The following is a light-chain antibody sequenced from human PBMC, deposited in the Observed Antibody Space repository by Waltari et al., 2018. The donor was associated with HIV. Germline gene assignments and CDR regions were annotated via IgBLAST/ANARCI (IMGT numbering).Light chain of an antibody. Sequence: SYDLTQPLSVSVALGQTARITCGGNNIGSKNVHWYQQKPGQAPLLVIYKNVNRPSGIPERFSGSNSGNTASLTISGLQAEDEADYYCCSYAGSSSYVVFGGGTKLTVL. CDR2: KNV. J-gene: IGLJ2*01. CDR1: NIGSKN. V-gene: IGLV3-9*01. CDR3: CSYAGSSSYVV.